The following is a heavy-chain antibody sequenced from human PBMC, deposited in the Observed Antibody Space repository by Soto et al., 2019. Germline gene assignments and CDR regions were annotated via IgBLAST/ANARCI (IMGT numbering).Heavy chain of an antibody. CDR3: ARDQCSSTSCYTGLGAFEI. CDR2: ISAYNGNT. D-gene: IGHD2-2*02. J-gene: IGHJ3*02. V-gene: IGHV1-18*01. Sequence: ASVKVSCKASGYTFTSYGISWVRQAPGQGLEWMGWISAYNGNTNYAQKLQGRVTMTTDTSTSTAYMEMRSLRSDDTAVYVCARDQCSSTSCYTGLGAFEIWVQGTMVPVSS. CDR1: GYTFTSYG.